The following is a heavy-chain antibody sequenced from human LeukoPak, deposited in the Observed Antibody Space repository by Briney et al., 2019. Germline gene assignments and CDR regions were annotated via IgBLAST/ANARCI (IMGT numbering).Heavy chain of an antibody. CDR3: AKPRYCSSTSCSRTLALLSAFDI. D-gene: IGHD2-2*01. V-gene: IGHV3-30*02. J-gene: IGHJ3*02. Sequence: GGSLRLSCAASGFTFSSYSMNGVRQAPGKGLEWVAFIRYDGSNKYYADSVKGRFTISRDNSKNTLYLQMNSLRAEDTAVYYCAKPRYCSSTSCSRTLALLSAFDIRGQGTMVTVSS. CDR2: IRYDGSNK. CDR1: GFTFSSYS.